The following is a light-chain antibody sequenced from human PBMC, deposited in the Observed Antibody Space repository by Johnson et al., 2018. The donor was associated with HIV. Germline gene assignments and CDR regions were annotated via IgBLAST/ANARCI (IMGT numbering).Light chain of an antibody. V-gene: IGLV1-51*02. Sequence: QSVLTQPPSVSAAPGQKVTLSCSGSSSNIGNNYVSWYQQLPGTAPKLLIYENNKRPSGIPDRFSGSKSGTSATLGITGLQTGDEADYYCGTWDSSLSAGGVFGTGTKFTYL. J-gene: IGLJ1*01. CDR3: GTWDSSLSAGGV. CDR2: ENN. CDR1: SSNIGNNY.